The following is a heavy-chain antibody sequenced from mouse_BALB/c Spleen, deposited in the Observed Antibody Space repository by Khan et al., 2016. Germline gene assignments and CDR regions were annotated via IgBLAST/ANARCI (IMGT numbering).Heavy chain of an antibody. J-gene: IGHJ3*01. D-gene: IGHD1-1*01. CDR1: GSSITSDYA. CDR3: TSERYNYNSRAWFAY. V-gene: IGHV3-2*02. CDR2: ISYSGST. Sequence: QLEESGPGLVKPSQSLSLTCTVTGSSITSDYAWNWIRQFPGNKLEWMAYISYSGSTSYNPSLKSRISITRDPSKNQFFLQLNSVTTEDTATYYCTSERYNYNSRAWFAYWGQGTLVTVSA.